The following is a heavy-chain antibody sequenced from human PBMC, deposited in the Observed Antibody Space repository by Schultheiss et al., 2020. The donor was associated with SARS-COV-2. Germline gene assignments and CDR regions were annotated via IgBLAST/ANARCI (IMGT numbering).Heavy chain of an antibody. D-gene: IGHD5-12*01. CDR2: ISYDGSNK. CDR3: ARPLSSGYDYVSYFDY. Sequence: GGSLRLSCVASGFVFRDYYMIWIRQAPGKGLEWVAVISYDGSNKYYADSVKGRFTISRDNSKNTLYLQMNSLRAEDTAVYYCARPLSSGYDYVSYFDYWGQGTLVTVS. V-gene: IGHV3-30*03. J-gene: IGHJ4*02. CDR1: GFVFRDYY.